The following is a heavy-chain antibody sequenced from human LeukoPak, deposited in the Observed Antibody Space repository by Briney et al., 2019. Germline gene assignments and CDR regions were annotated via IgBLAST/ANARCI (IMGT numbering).Heavy chain of an antibody. Sequence: PSETLSLTCTVSGGSISSGGYYWSWIRQPPGKGLEWIGYIYHSGSTYYNPSLKSRVTISVDRSKNQFSLKLSSVTAADTAVYYCAGHPEAAVAANNWFDPWGQGTLVTVSS. CDR1: GGSISSGGYY. V-gene: IGHV4-30-2*01. CDR3: AGHPEAAVAANNWFDP. D-gene: IGHD6-19*01. CDR2: IYHSGST. J-gene: IGHJ5*02.